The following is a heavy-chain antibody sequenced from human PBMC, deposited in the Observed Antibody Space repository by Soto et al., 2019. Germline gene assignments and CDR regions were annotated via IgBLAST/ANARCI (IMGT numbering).Heavy chain of an antibody. CDR1: GFTFSSYG. CDR2: ISYDGSNK. Sequence: GGSLRLSCAASGFTFSSYGMHWVRQAPGKGLEWVAVISYDGSNKYYADSVKGRFTISRDNSKNTLYLQMNSLRAEDTAVYYCAKDSSSGPINWFDPWGQGTLVTVPS. V-gene: IGHV3-30*18. J-gene: IGHJ5*02. CDR3: AKDSSSGPINWFDP. D-gene: IGHD6-6*01.